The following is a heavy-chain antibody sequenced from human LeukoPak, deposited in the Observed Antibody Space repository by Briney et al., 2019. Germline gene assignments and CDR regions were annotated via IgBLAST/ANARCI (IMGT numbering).Heavy chain of an antibody. CDR3: ADAYCGGDCYLAFDI. Sequence: TLSLTCTVSGGSISSGSYDWTWIRQPAGKGLEWIGRIYTGGSTNYNPSLKSRVTISADTSKNQFSLKLSSVTAADTAVYYCADAYCGGDCYLAFDIWGQGTMVTVSS. V-gene: IGHV4-61*02. D-gene: IGHD2-21*02. J-gene: IGHJ3*02. CDR2: IYTGGST. CDR1: GGSISSGSYD.